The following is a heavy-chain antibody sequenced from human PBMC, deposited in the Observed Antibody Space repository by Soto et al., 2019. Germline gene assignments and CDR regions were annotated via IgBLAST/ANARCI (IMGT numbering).Heavy chain of an antibody. CDR1: GGSISTSNW. CDR2: VYHSGST. J-gene: IGHJ4*02. D-gene: IGHD1-1*01. Sequence: QVQLQESGPGLVKPSGTLSLTCAVSGGSISTSNWWSWVRQPPGKGLEWIGEVYHSGSTNYNPSFKSXVXXXVXXSKNQCSRKSDSVTAADTALYYWARTRTRGTRFDYWGQGSLVTVSS. CDR3: ARTRTRGTRFDY. V-gene: IGHV4-4*02.